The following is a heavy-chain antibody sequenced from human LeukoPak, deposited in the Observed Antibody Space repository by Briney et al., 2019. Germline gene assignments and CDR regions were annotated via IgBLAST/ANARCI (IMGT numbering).Heavy chain of an antibody. D-gene: IGHD6-13*01. CDR1: GGSISSSSYY. CDR2: IYYSGST. Sequence: PSETLSLTCTVSGGSISSSSYYWGWIRQPPGKGLEWIGSIYYSGSTYYNPSLKSRVTISVDTSKNQFSLKLSSVTAADTAVYYCARENSNSWYLDYWGQGTLVTVSS. V-gene: IGHV4-39*07. J-gene: IGHJ4*02. CDR3: ARENSNSWYLDY.